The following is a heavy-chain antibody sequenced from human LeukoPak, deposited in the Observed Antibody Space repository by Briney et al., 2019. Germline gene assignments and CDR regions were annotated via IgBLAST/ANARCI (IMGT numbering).Heavy chain of an antibody. J-gene: IGHJ6*02. D-gene: IGHD3-16*01. CDR1: GFTFSSYA. CDR2: ISGSGGST. Sequence: GGSLRLSCAASGFTFSSYAMSWVRQAPGKGLEWVSAISGSGGSTYYADSVKGRFTISRDNAKNSLFLQMNSLRAEDTAVYYCARWGSGMDVWGPGTTVTVSS. V-gene: IGHV3-23*01. CDR3: ARWGSGMDV.